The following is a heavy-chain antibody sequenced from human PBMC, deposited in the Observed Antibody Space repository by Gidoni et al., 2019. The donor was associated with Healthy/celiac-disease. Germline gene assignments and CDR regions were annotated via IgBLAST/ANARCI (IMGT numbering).Heavy chain of an antibody. J-gene: IGHJ4*02. CDR2: FDPEDGET. Sequence: QVQLVQSGAEVKKPGASVKVSCKVSGYTLTELYLHWVRQAPGKGLEWMGGFDPEDGETIYAQKFQGRVTMTEDTSTDTAYMELSSLRSEDTAVYYCATGGRSNYYDSSGYAGFDYWGQGTLVTVSS. V-gene: IGHV1-24*01. CDR1: GYTLTELY. D-gene: IGHD3-22*01. CDR3: ATGGRSNYYDSSGYAGFDY.